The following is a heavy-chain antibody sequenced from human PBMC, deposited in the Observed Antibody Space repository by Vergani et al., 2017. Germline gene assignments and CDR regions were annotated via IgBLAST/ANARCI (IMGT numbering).Heavy chain of an antibody. CDR3: ARKSGSWGYFDL. CDR2: INAGNGNT. D-gene: IGHD6-13*01. V-gene: IGHV1-3*01. J-gene: IGHJ2*01. Sequence: QVQLVQSGAEVKKPGASVKVSCKASGYTFTSYAMHWVRQAPGQRLEWMGWINAGNGNTKYSQKFQGRVTITRDTSASTYYMELSSLRSEDTAVYYCARKSGSWGYFDLWGRGTLVTVSS. CDR1: GYTFTSYA.